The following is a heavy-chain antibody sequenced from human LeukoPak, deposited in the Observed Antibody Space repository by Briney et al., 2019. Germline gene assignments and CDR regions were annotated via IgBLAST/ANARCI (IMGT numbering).Heavy chain of an antibody. CDR1: GYTFTSYD. D-gene: IGHD6-13*01. CDR3: ARGNRLYTSSWSPLAFDI. Sequence: ASVKVSCKASGYTFTSYDINWVRQATGQGLEWIGWTNPNSGYTGFAQKFQGRVTMTRNTAIDTAYMEMSGLTSEDTAVYYCARGNRLYTSSWSPLAFDIWGQGTMVAVSS. CDR2: TNPNSGYT. J-gene: IGHJ3*02. V-gene: IGHV1-8*01.